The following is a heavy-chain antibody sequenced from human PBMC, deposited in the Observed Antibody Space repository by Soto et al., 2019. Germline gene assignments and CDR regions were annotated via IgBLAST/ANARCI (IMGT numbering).Heavy chain of an antibody. CDR3: ARRLQHDYYYYYGMDV. V-gene: IGHV3-33*08. CDR2: IWYDGSNK. Sequence: PGGSLRLSCAASGFTVRISVIHWFRQDPGKGLEWVAVIWYDGSNKYYADSVKGRFTISRDNSKNTLYLQMNSLRAEDTAVYYCARRLQHDYYYYYGMDVWGQGTTVTVSS. D-gene: IGHD4-4*01. CDR1: GFTVRISV. J-gene: IGHJ6*02.